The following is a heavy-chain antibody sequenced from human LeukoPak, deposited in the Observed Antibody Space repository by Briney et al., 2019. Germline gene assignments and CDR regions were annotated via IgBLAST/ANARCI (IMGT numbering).Heavy chain of an antibody. CDR1: GYTFTTYA. CDR3: ARGRGAVADYYYYYYMDV. CDR2: INTNTGNP. J-gene: IGHJ6*03. Sequence: ASVKVSCKASGYTFTTYAMNWVRQAPGQGLEWMGWINTNTGNPTYAQGFTGRFVFSLDTSVSAAYLEISSLKAEDTAVYYCARGRGAVADYYYYYYMDVWGKGTTVTVSS. D-gene: IGHD6-19*01. V-gene: IGHV7-4-1*02.